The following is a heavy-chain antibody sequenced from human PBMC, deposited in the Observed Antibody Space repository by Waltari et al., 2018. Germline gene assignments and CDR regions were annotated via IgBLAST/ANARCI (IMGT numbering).Heavy chain of an antibody. CDR2: IIPIFGTG. V-gene: IGHV1-69*06. J-gene: IGHJ3*02. CDR1: GGTFSSYA. D-gene: IGHD1-26*01. CDR3: ARDSRIVGATRGAFDI. Sequence: QVQLVQSGAEVKKPGSSVKVSCKASGGTFSSYAISWVRQAPGQGLEWRGGIIPIFGTGNYEQKFQGGVKITADKSTSTAYMELSSLRSEDTAVYYCARDSRIVGATRGAFDIWGQGTMVTVSS.